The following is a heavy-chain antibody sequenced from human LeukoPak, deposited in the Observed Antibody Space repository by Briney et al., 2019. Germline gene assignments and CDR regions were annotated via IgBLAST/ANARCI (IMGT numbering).Heavy chain of an antibody. Sequence: RASVKVSCKASGGTFSSYAISWVRQAPGQGLEWMGGIIPIFGTANYAQKFQGRVTITADESTSTAYMELSRLRSEDTAVYYCARVWYYGSGSRLPYDYWGQGTLVTVSS. J-gene: IGHJ4*02. CDR1: GGTFSSYA. CDR2: IIPIFGTA. D-gene: IGHD3-10*01. CDR3: ARVWYYGSGSRLPYDY. V-gene: IGHV1-69*13.